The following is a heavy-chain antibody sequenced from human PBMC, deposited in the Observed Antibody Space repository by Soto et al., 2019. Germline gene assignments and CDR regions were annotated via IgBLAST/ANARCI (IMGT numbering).Heavy chain of an antibody. J-gene: IGHJ6*02. CDR2: INPGYPAGRSN. Sequence: QVQVVQSGAEVKKPGAAVKVSCKASGYTLTTFFMHWVRQAHEQRLEWMGVINPGYPAGRSNTYAQKFQGRVTMTTDTSTSTVYMELSRLRSDDTAVYYCAREAIVAGATTGMDVCGQGTTVTVSS. V-gene: IGHV1-46*03. D-gene: IGHD1-26*01. CDR1: GYTLTTFF. CDR3: AREAIVAGATTGMDV.